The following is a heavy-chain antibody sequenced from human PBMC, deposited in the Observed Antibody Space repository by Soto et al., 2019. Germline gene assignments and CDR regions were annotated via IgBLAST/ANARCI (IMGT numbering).Heavy chain of an antibody. CDR1: GGSISSSSSYY. CDR3: ARDRREVITPNDWFDP. CDR2: IYFSGSP. Sequence: PSETLSLTCTVSGGSISSSSSYYWGWVRQPPGKGLEWVGNIYFSGSPYYNPSLKSRVTISIDTSKNQFSLKLSSVTAADTAVYYCARDRREVITPNDWFDPWGQGTLVTVSS. D-gene: IGHD3-22*01. J-gene: IGHJ5*02. V-gene: IGHV4-39*07.